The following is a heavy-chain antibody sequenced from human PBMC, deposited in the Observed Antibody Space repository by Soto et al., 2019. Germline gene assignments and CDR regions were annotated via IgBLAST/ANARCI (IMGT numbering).Heavy chain of an antibody. J-gene: IGHJ6*02. Sequence: PSETLSLTCAVYGGSFSGYYWSWIRQPPGKGLEWFGEINHSGSTHYNPSLTSRVTISVDTSMNQFSLKLSSVTAADTAVYYCARGLGDSSGWPPSSYYYYGMDVWGQGTTVTVSS. CDR1: GGSFSGYY. V-gene: IGHV4-34*01. D-gene: IGHD6-19*01. CDR2: INHSGST. CDR3: ARGLGDSSGWPPSSYYYYGMDV.